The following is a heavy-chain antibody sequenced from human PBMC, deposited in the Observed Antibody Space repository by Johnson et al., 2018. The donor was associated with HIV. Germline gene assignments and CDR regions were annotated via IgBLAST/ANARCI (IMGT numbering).Heavy chain of an antibody. D-gene: IGHD2-15*01. Sequence: QVQLVESGGGVVQPGRSLRLSCAASGFTFSSYGMHWVRQAPGKGLEWVAVIRYDGSNKYYADSVKGRFTISRDNSKNTLYLQMNSLRAEDTAVYYCAKVQGFRRAFDIWGQGTMVTVSS. CDR1: GFTFSSYG. V-gene: IGHV3-30*02. J-gene: IGHJ3*02. CDR2: IRYDGSNK. CDR3: AKVQGFRRAFDI.